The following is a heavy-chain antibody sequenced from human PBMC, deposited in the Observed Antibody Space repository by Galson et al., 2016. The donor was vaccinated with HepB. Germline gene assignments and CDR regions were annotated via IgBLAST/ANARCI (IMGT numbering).Heavy chain of an antibody. J-gene: IGHJ5*02. D-gene: IGHD2-2*01. Sequence: PALVKPTQTLTLTCTFSGFSLNTSGVGVGWIRQPPGKALEWLALIYWDDDKRYSPSLKSRLTITQDTSKNQVVLTMTNMDPVATATYYCAHIDCTSTSCLSFSWFDPWGQGTLVTVSS. V-gene: IGHV2-5*02. CDR3: AHIDCTSTSCLSFSWFDP. CDR1: GFSLNTSGVG. CDR2: IYWDDDK.